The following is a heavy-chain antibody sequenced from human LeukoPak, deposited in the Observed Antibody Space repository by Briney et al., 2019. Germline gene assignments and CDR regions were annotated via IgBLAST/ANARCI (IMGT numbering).Heavy chain of an antibody. CDR1: GGSISSYY. CDR3: AREERNYDILTEKNWFDP. CDR2: IYYSGST. Sequence: SETLSLTCTVSGGSISSYYWSWIRQPPGKGLEWIGYIYYSGSTYYNPSLKSRVTISVDTSKNQFSLKLSSVTAADTAVYYCAREERNYDILTEKNWFDPWGQGTLVTVSS. D-gene: IGHD3-9*01. J-gene: IGHJ5*02. V-gene: IGHV4-59*12.